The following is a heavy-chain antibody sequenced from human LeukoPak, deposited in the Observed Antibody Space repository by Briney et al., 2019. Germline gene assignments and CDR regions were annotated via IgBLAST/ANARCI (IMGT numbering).Heavy chain of an antibody. D-gene: IGHD3-22*01. CDR2: ISDSGST. V-gene: IGHV4-59*01. J-gene: IGHJ5*02. CDR3: ARGYYDSSGYLISYNWFDP. CDR1: GGSISHYY. Sequence: SETLSLTCSVSGGSISHYYWSWIRQPPGKGLEWIGYISDSGSTNYNPSLKSRVTISVDTSKNQFSLKLSSVTAADTAVYYCARGYYDSSGYLISYNWFDPWGQGTLVTVSS.